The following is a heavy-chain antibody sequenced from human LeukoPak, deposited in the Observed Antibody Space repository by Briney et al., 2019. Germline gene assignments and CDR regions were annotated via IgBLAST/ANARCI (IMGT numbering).Heavy chain of an antibody. Sequence: ASVKVSCKASGYTFTSYDINWVRRATGQGLEWMGWMNPNSGNTGYAQKFQGRVTMTRNTSISTAYMELSSLRSEDTAVYYCARGRYFDRLFHYWGQGTLVTVSS. D-gene: IGHD3-9*01. V-gene: IGHV1-8*01. J-gene: IGHJ4*02. CDR2: MNPNSGNT. CDR3: ARGRYFDRLFHY. CDR1: GYTFTSYD.